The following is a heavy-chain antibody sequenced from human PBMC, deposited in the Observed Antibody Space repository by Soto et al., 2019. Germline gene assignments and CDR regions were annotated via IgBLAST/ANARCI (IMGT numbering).Heavy chain of an antibody. J-gene: IGHJ6*02. D-gene: IGHD3-10*01. CDR3: GRVPYYCLKYYYYYCGMDV. CDR1: GRCSSGYY. CDR2: IHNSVGH. Sequence: EFLAPTWVLYGRCSSGYYWGWVRHPPGKGLEWIGEIHNSVGHNYHTSFKGRATISVTQPKNQLSLKLSCVNAADRAVYYFGRVPYYCLKYYYYYCGMDVWGQGTTVTVSS. V-gene: IGHV4-34*01.